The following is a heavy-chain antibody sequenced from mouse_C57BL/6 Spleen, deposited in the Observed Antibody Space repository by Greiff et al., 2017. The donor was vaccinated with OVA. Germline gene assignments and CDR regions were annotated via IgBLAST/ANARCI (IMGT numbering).Heavy chain of an antibody. V-gene: IGHV1-52*01. CDR1: GYTFTSYW. Sequence: QVQLQQPGAELVRPGSSVKLSCKASGYTFTSYWMHWVKQRPIQGLEWIGNIDPSDSETHYNQKFKDKATLTVDKSSSTAYMQLSSLTSEDSAVYYCAVGGYGSSSDDWGQGTTLTVSS. CDR2: IDPSDSET. J-gene: IGHJ2*01. CDR3: AVGGYGSSSDD. D-gene: IGHD1-1*01.